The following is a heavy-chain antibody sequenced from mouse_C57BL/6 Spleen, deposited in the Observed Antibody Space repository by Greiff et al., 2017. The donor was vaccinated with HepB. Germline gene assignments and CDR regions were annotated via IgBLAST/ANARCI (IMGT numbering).Heavy chain of an antibody. J-gene: IGHJ1*03. Sequence: QVQLQQPGAELVMPGASVKLSCKASGYTFTSYWMHWVKQRPGQGLEWIGEIDPSDSYTNYNQKFKGKSTLTVDKSSSTAYMQLRSLTSEDSAVYYCARSDGKRGYFDVWGTGTTVTVSS. D-gene: IGHD2-1*01. CDR2: IDPSDSYT. CDR3: ARSDGKRGYFDV. V-gene: IGHV1-69*01. CDR1: GYTFTSYW.